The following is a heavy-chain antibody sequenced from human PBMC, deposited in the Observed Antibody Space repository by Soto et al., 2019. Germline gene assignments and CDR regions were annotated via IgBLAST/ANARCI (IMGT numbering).Heavy chain of an antibody. CDR2: INPNSGGT. D-gene: IGHD5-12*01. Sequence: ASVKVSCKASGYTFTGYYMHWVRQAPGQGLEWMGWINPNSGGTNYAQKFQGWVTMTRDTSISTAYMELSRLRSDDTAVYYCARDRRGYDDHYYGMDVWGQGTTVTVSS. CDR1: GYTFTGYY. J-gene: IGHJ6*02. V-gene: IGHV1-2*04. CDR3: ARDRRGYDDHYYGMDV.